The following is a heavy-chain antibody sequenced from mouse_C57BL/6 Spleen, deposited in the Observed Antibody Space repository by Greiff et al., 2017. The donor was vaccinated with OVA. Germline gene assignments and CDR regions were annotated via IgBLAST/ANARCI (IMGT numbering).Heavy chain of an antibody. D-gene: IGHD1-1*01. CDR2: INPGSGGT. CDR1: GYAFTNYL. J-gene: IGHJ3*01. CDR3: ARGYYGSSPFAY. V-gene: IGHV1-54*01. Sequence: VQLKQSGAELVRPGTSVKVSCKASGYAFTNYLIEWVKQRPGQGLEWIGVINPGSGGTNYNEKFKGKATLTADKSSSTAYMQLSSLTSEDSAVYFCARGYYGSSPFAYWGQGTLVTVSA.